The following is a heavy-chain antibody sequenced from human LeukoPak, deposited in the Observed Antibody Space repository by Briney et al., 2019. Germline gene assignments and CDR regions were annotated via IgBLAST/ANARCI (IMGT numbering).Heavy chain of an antibody. CDR2: IYHSGST. V-gene: IGHV4-4*07. Sequence: PSETLSLTCTVSGGSISNYYWSWIRQSAGKGLEWIGSIYHSGSTYYNPSLKSRVTISVDTSKNQLSLKLRSVTAADTAVYYCARLRGYNYGYSDYWGQGTLVTVSS. D-gene: IGHD5-18*01. CDR1: GGSISNYY. J-gene: IGHJ4*02. CDR3: ARLRGYNYGYSDY.